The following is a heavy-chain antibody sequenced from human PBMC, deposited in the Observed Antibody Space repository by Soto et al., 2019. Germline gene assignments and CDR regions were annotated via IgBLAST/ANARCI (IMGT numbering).Heavy chain of an antibody. CDR2: IYYGGTT. J-gene: IGHJ5*02. D-gene: IGHD2-8*02. CDR3: ASLVAHYRSRDP. V-gene: IGHV4-59*08. Sequence: QVQLQESGPGLVKPSETLSLTCTVSGGSISPYYWTWVRQPPGKGLEWIGYIYYGGTTSYNPSLMSRVTKSLETSRSQIALRLTSVTAADTAIYYCASLVAHYRSRDPWGPGTLVTVSS. CDR1: GGSISPYY.